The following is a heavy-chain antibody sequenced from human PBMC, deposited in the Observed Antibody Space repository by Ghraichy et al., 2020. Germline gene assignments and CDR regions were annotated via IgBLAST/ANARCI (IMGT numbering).Heavy chain of an antibody. J-gene: IGHJ4*02. V-gene: IGHV3-23*01. CDR3: AKVGHGDPKDY. CDR2: ISGSGGST. D-gene: IGHD3-10*01. CDR1: GFTFSSYA. Sequence: GESLNISCAASGFTFSSYAMSWVRQAPGKGLEWVSAISGSGGSTYYADSVKGRFTISRDNSKNTLYLQMNSLRAEDTAVYYCAKVGHGDPKDYWGQGTLVTVSS.